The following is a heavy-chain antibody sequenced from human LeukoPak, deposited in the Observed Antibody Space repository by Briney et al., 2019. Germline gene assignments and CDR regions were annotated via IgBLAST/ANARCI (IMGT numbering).Heavy chain of an antibody. D-gene: IGHD3-10*01. V-gene: IGHV1-8*01. CDR1: GYTFTSYD. CDR3: ARGRSRYLWFGELLEGDNWFDP. J-gene: IGHJ5*02. Sequence: ASVKVSCKASGYTFTSYDINWVRQATGQGLEWMGWMNPDSGKTRYAQKLQGRVTMTRNTSISTAYMERSRLRSEDTAVYYCARGRSRYLWFGELLEGDNWFDPWGQGTLVTVSS. CDR2: MNPDSGKT.